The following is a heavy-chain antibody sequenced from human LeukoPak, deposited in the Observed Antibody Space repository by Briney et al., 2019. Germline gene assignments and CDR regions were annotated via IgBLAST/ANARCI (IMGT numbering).Heavy chain of an antibody. J-gene: IGHJ4*02. D-gene: IGHD4-17*01. CDR2: IRYDGSNK. V-gene: IGHV3-30*02. CDR1: GFTFSSYG. Sequence: GGSLRPSCAASGFTFSSYGMHWVRQAPGKGLEWVAFIRYDGSNKYYADSVKGRFTISRDNSKNTLYLQMNSLRAEDTAVYYCAKDWTTVTTNWDWGQGTLVTVSS. CDR3: AKDWTTVTTNWD.